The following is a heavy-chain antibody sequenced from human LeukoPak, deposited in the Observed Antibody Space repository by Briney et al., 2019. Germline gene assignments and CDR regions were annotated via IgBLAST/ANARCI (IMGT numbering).Heavy chain of an antibody. CDR2: IKQDGSEK. D-gene: IGHD6-6*01. CDR3: ARGEYSSLSGDAFDI. CDR1: GFTFSSYW. V-gene: IGHV3-7*01. J-gene: IGHJ3*02. Sequence: GGSLRLSCAASGFTFSSYWMSWVRQAPGKGLEWVANIKQDGSEKYYVDSVKGRFTISRDNAKNSLYLQMNSLRAEDTAVYYCARGEYSSLSGDAFDIWGQGTMVTVSS.